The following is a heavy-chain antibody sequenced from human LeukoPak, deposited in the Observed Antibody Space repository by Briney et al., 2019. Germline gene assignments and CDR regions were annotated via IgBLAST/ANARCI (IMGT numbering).Heavy chain of an antibody. J-gene: IGHJ3*02. Sequence: GRSLRLSCAASGFTFDDYAMHWVRQAPGKGLEWVSGISWNSGSTYYADSVKGRFTISRDNSKNTLYLQMNSLRAEDTAVYYCARDGGWEPQGAFDIWGQGTMVTVSS. D-gene: IGHD1-26*01. CDR1: GFTFDDYA. CDR3: ARDGGWEPQGAFDI. CDR2: ISWNSGST. V-gene: IGHV3-9*01.